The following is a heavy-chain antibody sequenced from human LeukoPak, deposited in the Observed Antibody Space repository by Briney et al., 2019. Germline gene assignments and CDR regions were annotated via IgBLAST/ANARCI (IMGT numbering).Heavy chain of an antibody. D-gene: IGHD3-10*01. CDR3: ARDKDGSGSNHFDY. CDR1: GGSLSSSSYY. CDR2: IYYSGST. J-gene: IGHJ4*02. V-gene: IGHV4-39*07. Sequence: SETLSLTCTVSGGSLSSSSYYWGWIRQPPGKGLEWIGSIYYSGSTYYNPSLKSRVTISVDTSKNQFSLKLSSVTAADTAVYYCARDKDGSGSNHFDYWGQGTLVTVSS.